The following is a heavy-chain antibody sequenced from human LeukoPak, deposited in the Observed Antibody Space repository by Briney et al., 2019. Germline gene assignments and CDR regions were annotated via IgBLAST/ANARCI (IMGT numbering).Heavy chain of an antibody. Sequence: VASVKVSCKASGYTFTNYGISWVRQAPGQGLEWMGWSSPYNGKTNYAQKLQGRVTMTTDTSTSTAYMELRSLRSDDTAMYYCARAYYCGGGGCKLEYWGQGTLVTVSS. CDR2: SSPYNGKT. J-gene: IGHJ4*02. V-gene: IGHV1-18*01. CDR3: ARAYYCGGGGCKLEY. D-gene: IGHD2-21*01. CDR1: GYTFTNYG.